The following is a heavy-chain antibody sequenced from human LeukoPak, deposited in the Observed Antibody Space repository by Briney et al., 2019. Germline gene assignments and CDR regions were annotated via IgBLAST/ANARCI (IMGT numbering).Heavy chain of an antibody. CDR3: ARDRGIAVDGSYYYYYMDV. CDR1: GFTFDDYG. D-gene: IGHD6-19*01. CDR2: INGNGGST. J-gene: IGHJ6*03. Sequence: GGSLRLSCAASGFTFDDYGMSWVRHAPGKGLEWVSGINGNGGSTGYACSVKGGFSISRDNAKNTLYLQMNSLRAEDTALYHCARDRGIAVDGSYYYYYMDVWGKGTTVTISS. V-gene: IGHV3-20*01.